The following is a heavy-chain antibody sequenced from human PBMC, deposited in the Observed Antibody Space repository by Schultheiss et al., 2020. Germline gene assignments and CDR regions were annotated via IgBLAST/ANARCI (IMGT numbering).Heavy chain of an antibody. CDR3: AKRKQRAFDI. CDR1: GFTFDDYA. V-gene: IGHV3-9*01. Sequence: GGSLRLSCAASGFTFDDYAMHWVRQAPGKGLEWVSGISWNSGSIGYADSARGRFTISRDNAKKSLYLQMNSLRAEDTALYYCAKRKQRAFDIWAKGQWAPSPQ. D-gene: IGHD6-25*01. J-gene: IGHJ3*02. CDR2: ISWNSGSI.